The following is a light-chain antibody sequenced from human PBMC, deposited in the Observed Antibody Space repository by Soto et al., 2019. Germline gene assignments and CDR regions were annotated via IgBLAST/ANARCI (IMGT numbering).Light chain of an antibody. CDR1: SSDVGGYNY. J-gene: IGLJ2*01. Sequence: QSALTQPASVSGSPGQSITISCTGTSSDVGGYNYISWYQQHPGKAPKLIIYDVSNRPSGVSNRFSGSKSGNTASLTISGLQAEDEADYYCSSYITDSTLVFGGGTRLTVL. CDR2: DVS. CDR3: SSYITDSTLV. V-gene: IGLV2-14*03.